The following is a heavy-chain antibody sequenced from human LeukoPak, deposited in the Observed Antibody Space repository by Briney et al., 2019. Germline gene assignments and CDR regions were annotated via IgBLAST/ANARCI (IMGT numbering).Heavy chain of an antibody. D-gene: IGHD6-6*01. CDR1: GFTVSSNY. Sequence: GGSLRLSCAASGFTVSSNYMSWVRQAPGKGLEWVSVIYSGRSTYYADSVKGRFTISRDNSKNTLYLQMNSLRAEDTAVYYCARALTSPIAARLNWFDPWGQGTLVTVSS. CDR2: IYSGRST. V-gene: IGHV3-53*01. J-gene: IGHJ5*02. CDR3: ARALTSPIAARLNWFDP.